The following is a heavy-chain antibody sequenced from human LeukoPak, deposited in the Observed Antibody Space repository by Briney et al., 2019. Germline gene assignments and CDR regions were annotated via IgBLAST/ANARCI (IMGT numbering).Heavy chain of an antibody. Sequence: SETLSLTRAVYAGSCSGYYWSWIRQPPGKGLEWIGEINHSGTTNYNPSLKSLKSRVTISVDTSKNQFSLKLTSVTAADTAVYYCARVNWNDLLRHNWFDPWGQGTLVSVSS. J-gene: IGHJ5*02. CDR3: ARVNWNDLLRHNWFDP. D-gene: IGHD1-1*01. V-gene: IGHV4-34*01. CDR2: INHSGTT. CDR1: AGSCSGYY.